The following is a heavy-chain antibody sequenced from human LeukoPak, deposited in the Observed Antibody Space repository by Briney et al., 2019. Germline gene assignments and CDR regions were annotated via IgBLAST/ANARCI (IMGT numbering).Heavy chain of an antibody. V-gene: IGHV3-23*05. D-gene: IGHD3-10*01. Sequence: GGSLRLSCVASGFTFSTYNMNWVRQAPGKGLEWVSSIVKSGTGTFYADSVKGRYTISRDNSKNTLYLQMNSLRAEDTAVYYCARLSDYGSGSGELSDFDYWGQGTLVTVSS. CDR1: GFTFSTYN. CDR3: ARLSDYGSGSGELSDFDY. J-gene: IGHJ4*02. CDR2: IVKSGTGT.